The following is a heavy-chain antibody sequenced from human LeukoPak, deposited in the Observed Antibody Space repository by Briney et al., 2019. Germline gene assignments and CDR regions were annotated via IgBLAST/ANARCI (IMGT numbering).Heavy chain of an antibody. CDR1: GGSFSGYY. CDR2: INHSGST. D-gene: IGHD3-3*01. CDR3: ARGAEGYDFWSGYYSRDFDY. J-gene: IGHJ4*02. V-gene: IGHV4-34*01. Sequence: SETLSLTCAVYGGSFSGYYWSWIRQPPGKGLEWIGEINHSGSTNYNPSLKSRVTISVDTSKNQFPLKLSSVTAADTAVYYCARGAEGYDFWSGYYSRDFDYWGQGTLVTVSS.